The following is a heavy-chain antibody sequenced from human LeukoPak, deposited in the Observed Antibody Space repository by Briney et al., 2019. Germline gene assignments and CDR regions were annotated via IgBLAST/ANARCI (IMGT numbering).Heavy chain of an antibody. CDR2: INHSGST. D-gene: IGHD5-12*01. CDR1: GGSFSGYY. J-gene: IGHJ4*02. Sequence: PSETLSLTCAVYGGSFSGYYWSWIRQPPGKGLEWIGEINHSGSTNYNPSLKSRVTISVDTSKNQFSLKLSSVTAADTAVYYCASSVKSGYGTFDYWGQGTLVTVSS. V-gene: IGHV4-34*01. CDR3: ASSVKSGYGTFDY.